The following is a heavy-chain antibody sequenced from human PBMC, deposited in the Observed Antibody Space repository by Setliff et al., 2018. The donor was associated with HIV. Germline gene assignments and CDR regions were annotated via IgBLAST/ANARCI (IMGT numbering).Heavy chain of an antibody. CDR2: ISAYNGNT. CDR1: GYTFTTYG. Sequence: ASVKVSCKASGYTFTTYGISWVRQAPGQGLEWMGWISAYNGNTNYAQKFQGRVTMTTDTSTSTAYMDLRSLRSEDTAVYYCAKTSPKDGYSSDFWGQGTPVTVSS. V-gene: IGHV1-18*01. J-gene: IGHJ4*02. CDR3: AKTSPKDGYSSDF. D-gene: IGHD4-4*01.